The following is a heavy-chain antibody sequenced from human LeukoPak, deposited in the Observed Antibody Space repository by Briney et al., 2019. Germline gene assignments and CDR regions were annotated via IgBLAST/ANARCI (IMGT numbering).Heavy chain of an antibody. CDR3: TRDSYCSSTSCYRGHFDS. J-gene: IGHJ4*02. D-gene: IGHD2-2*01. CDR2: ISAGTSNI. V-gene: IGHV3-21*01. CDR1: GFTFSIYV. Sequence: PGGSLRLSCAASGFTFSIYVMNWVRQAPGKGLEWVSSISAGTSNIDYADSIKGRFTISRDNAKKSLYLQMNSLRAEDTAVYYCTRDSYCSSTSCYRGHFDSWGQGTLVTVSS.